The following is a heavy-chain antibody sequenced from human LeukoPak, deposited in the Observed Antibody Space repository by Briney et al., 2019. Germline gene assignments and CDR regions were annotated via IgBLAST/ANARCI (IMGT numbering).Heavy chain of an antibody. V-gene: IGHV3-48*03. CDR3: ARDHRFSPTKAYMDV. CDR1: GFTFSSYE. J-gene: IGHJ6*02. CDR2: ISSSGSTI. Sequence: PGGSLRLSCAASGFTFSSYEMNWARQAPGKGLEWVSYISSSGSTIYYADSVKGRFTISRDNAKNSLYLQMNSLRAEDTAVYYCARDHRFSPTKAYMDVWGQGTTVTVSS. D-gene: IGHD2/OR15-2a*01.